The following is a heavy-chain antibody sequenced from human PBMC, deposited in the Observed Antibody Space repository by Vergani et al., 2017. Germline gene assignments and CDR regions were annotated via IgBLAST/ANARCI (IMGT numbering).Heavy chain of an antibody. D-gene: IGHD3-10*01. CDR3: AKDPLWFGELSGGYFDY. CDR1: GFTFSSYG. Sequence: QVQLVESGGGVVQPGRSLRLSCAASGFTFSSYGMHWVRQAPGKGLEWVAVISYDGSNKYYADSVKGRFTISRYNSKNTLYLQMNSLRAEETAVYYCAKDPLWFGELSGGYFDYWGQGTLVTVSS. CDR2: ISYDGSNK. J-gene: IGHJ4*02. V-gene: IGHV3-30*18.